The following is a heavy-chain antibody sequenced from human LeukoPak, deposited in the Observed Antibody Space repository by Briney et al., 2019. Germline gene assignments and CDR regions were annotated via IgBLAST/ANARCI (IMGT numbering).Heavy chain of an antibody. Sequence: GASVKVSCKASGYTFTGYHIDWVRQAPGQGLEWMGWIDPNSGGTNYAQKFQGRVTMTRDTSISTAYMELSALRSDDTAVYYCARGQAGTRFDYWGQGALVTVSP. CDR1: GYTFTGYH. CDR2: IDPNSGGT. CDR3: ARGQAGTRFDY. J-gene: IGHJ4*02. D-gene: IGHD6-13*01. V-gene: IGHV1-2*02.